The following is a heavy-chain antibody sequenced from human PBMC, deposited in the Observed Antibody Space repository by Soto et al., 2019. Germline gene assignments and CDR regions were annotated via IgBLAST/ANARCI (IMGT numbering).Heavy chain of an antibody. Sequence: PSETLSLTCTVSGGSISSGGYYWSWIRQHPGKGLEWIGYMYYSGSTSYNPSLKSRVIISLDTSKNQFSLKLSSVTAADTAVYYCARVAIVVVAATEFDAFDIWGQGTMVT. CDR2: MYYSGST. D-gene: IGHD2-15*01. CDR1: GGSISSGGYY. J-gene: IGHJ3*02. CDR3: ARVAIVVVAATEFDAFDI. V-gene: IGHV4-31*03.